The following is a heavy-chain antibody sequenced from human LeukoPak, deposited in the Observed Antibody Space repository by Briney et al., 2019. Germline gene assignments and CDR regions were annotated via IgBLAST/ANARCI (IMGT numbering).Heavy chain of an antibody. CDR3: ARLGAGPTYYDFWSGYSSFYFDY. Sequence: ASETLSLTCIVSGGSTSGGNYYWGWIRRPPGKGLEWIGGISSSGNTYYNPSLKSRITISIDTSKNHFSLKLSSVTAADTAVYYCARLGAGPTYYDFWSGYSSFYFDYWGQGTLVTVSS. CDR2: ISSSGNT. D-gene: IGHD3-3*01. CDR1: GGSTSGGNYY. J-gene: IGHJ4*02. V-gene: IGHV4-39*02.